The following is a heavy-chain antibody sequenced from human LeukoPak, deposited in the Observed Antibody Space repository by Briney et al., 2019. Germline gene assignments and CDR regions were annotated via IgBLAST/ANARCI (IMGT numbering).Heavy chain of an antibody. J-gene: IGHJ5*02. D-gene: IGHD2-2*01. CDR2: INWNGGST. Sequence: GGSLRLSCAASGFTFDDYGMSWVRQAPGKGLEWVSGINWNGGSTGYADSVKGRFTISRDNAKNSLYLQMNSLRAEDTALYYCARDSIPAAIRNWFDPWGQGTLVTVSS. CDR1: GFTFDDYG. V-gene: IGHV3-20*04. CDR3: ARDSIPAAIRNWFDP.